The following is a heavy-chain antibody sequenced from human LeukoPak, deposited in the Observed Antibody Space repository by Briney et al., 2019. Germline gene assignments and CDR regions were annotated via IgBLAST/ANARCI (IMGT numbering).Heavy chain of an antibody. D-gene: IGHD3-22*01. CDR3: ASLKNYYDSSGNLVTDAFDI. V-gene: IGHV1-18*01. J-gene: IGHJ3*02. CDR2: ISNYNGNI. Sequence: GASVKVSCKASGYTFTSYGINWVRQAPGQGLEWMGWISNYNGNINYAQKLQGRVTMTTDTSTSTAYMELRSLRSDDTAVYYCASLKNYYDSSGNLVTDAFDIWGQGTMVTVSS. CDR1: GYTFTSYG.